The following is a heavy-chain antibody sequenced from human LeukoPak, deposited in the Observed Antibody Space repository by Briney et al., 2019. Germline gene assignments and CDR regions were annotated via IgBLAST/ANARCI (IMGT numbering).Heavy chain of an antibody. CDR3: ARDQRASPAAADY. CDR1: GFTFSSSW. J-gene: IGHJ4*02. V-gene: IGHV3-7*01. D-gene: IGHD2-15*01. Sequence: GGSLRLSCAASGFTFSSSWMTWVRQAPGKGLEWVANIKEDGSEKYYVDSVKGRFTISRDNAKNSLYLQMNSLRAEDTAAYYCARDQRASPAAADYWGQGTLVTVSS. CDR2: IKEDGSEK.